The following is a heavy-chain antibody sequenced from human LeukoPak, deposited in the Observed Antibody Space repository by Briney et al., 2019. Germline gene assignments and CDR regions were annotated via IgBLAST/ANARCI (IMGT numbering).Heavy chain of an antibody. V-gene: IGHV1-2*02. D-gene: IGHD3-22*01. J-gene: IGHJ3*02. CDR3: ARVANSGYYPHDAFDI. CDR1: GYTFTGYY. CDR2: INPNSGGT. Sequence: ASVKVSCKASGYTFTGYYMHWVRQAPGQGLEWMGWINPNSGGTNYAQKFQGRVTMTRDTSISTAYMELSRLRSDDTAMYYCARVANSGYYPHDAFDIWGQGTMVTVSS.